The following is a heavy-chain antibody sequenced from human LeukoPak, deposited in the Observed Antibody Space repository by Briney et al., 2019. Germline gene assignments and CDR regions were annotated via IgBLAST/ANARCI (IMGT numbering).Heavy chain of an antibody. V-gene: IGHV1-2*02. D-gene: IGHD3-10*01. CDR3: ARDSAIYYGSDYYMDV. CDR2: ITPNSGCT. Sequence: SSLKVSCKASGYTFTGYYIHWVRQTPGQGLEWMGWITPNSGCTNYAQKFQGRVTMTRDTSISTAYMELSSLRSDDTAVYYCARDSAIYYGSDYYMDVWGKGTTVTISS. J-gene: IGHJ6*03. CDR1: GYTFTGYY.